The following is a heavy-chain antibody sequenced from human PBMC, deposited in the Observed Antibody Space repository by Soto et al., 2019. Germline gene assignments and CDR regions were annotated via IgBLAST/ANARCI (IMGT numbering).Heavy chain of an antibody. J-gene: IGHJ6*02. Sequence: ASVKVSCKASGYTFTSYGISWVRQAPGQGLEWMGWISAYNGNTNYAQKLQGRVTMTTDTSTSTAYMELRSLRSDDTAVYYCAGGYCSSTSCYQSYYSYYGMDVWGQGTTVTVSS. CDR2: ISAYNGNT. CDR3: AGGYCSSTSCYQSYYSYYGMDV. V-gene: IGHV1-18*01. D-gene: IGHD2-2*03. CDR1: GYTFTSYG.